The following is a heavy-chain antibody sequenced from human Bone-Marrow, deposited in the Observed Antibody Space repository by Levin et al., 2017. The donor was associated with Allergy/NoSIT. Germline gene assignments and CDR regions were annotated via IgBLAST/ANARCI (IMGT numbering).Heavy chain of an antibody. V-gene: IGHV4-59*01. Sequence: SQTLSLTCTVSGGSISSYYWSWIRQPPGKGLEWIGYIYYSGSTNYNPSLKSRVTISVDTSKNQFSLKLSSVTAADTAVYYCARVGQQLARPDLYGMDVWGQGTTVTVSS. CDR3: ARVGQQLARPDLYGMDV. D-gene: IGHD6-13*01. J-gene: IGHJ6*02. CDR2: IYYSGST. CDR1: GGSISSYY.